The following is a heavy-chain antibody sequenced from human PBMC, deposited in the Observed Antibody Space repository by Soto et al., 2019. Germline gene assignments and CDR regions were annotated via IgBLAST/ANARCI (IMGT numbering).Heavy chain of an antibody. CDR3: ARDMVRAVAGTANFDY. J-gene: IGHJ4*02. D-gene: IGHD6-19*01. Sequence: QVQLVQSGAEVKKPGASVKVSCKASGYTFTSYYMHWVRQAPGQGLEWMGIINPSGGSTSYAQKFQVRVTMTRDTSTSTVYMELSSLRSEDTAVYYCARDMVRAVAGTANFDYWGQGTLVTVSS. CDR1: GYTFTSYY. V-gene: IGHV1-46*03. CDR2: INPSGGST.